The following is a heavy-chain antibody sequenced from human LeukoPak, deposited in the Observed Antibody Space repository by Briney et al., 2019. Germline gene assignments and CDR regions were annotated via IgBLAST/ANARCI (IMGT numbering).Heavy chain of an antibody. Sequence: ASVKVSXKASGYTFTSYDINWVRQATGQGLEWMGWMNPNSGNTGYAQKFQGRVTITRNTSISTAYMELSSLRSEDTAVYYCALRGVGSRFDPWGQGTLVTASS. CDR1: GYTFTSYD. V-gene: IGHV1-8*03. CDR3: ALRGVGSRFDP. J-gene: IGHJ5*02. CDR2: MNPNSGNT. D-gene: IGHD3-16*01.